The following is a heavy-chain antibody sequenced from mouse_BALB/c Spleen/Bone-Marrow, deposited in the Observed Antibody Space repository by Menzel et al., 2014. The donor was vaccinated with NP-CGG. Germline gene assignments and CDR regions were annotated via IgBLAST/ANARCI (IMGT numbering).Heavy chain of an antibody. CDR3: ARGYYYGSSHYWYFDV. CDR1: GFTFSSFG. V-gene: IGHV5-17*02. J-gene: IGHJ1*01. D-gene: IGHD1-1*01. Sequence: EVKLVESGGGLVQPGGSRKLSCVASGFTFSSFGMHWVRQAPEKGLEWVAYISSGSSSTYYADTLKGRFTISRDNPKNTLFLQMTCLRSEDTAMYYCARGYYYGSSHYWYFDVWGAGTTVTVSS. CDR2: ISSGSSST.